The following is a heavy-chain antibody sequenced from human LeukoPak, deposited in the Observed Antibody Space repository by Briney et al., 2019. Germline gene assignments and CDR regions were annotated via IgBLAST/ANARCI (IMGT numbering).Heavy chain of an antibody. J-gene: IGHJ4*02. CDR2: IKSKTDGGTT. CDR3: TLGGFTGDFDY. CDR1: GFTFSNAL. Sequence: GGSLRLSCAASGFTFSNALMSWVRQAPGKGLEWVGRIKSKTDGGTTDYAATVKGRFTISRDDSKNTLYLQMNSLKTEDTAVYYCTLGGFTGDFDYWGQGTLVTVSS. D-gene: IGHD3-16*01. V-gene: IGHV3-15*01.